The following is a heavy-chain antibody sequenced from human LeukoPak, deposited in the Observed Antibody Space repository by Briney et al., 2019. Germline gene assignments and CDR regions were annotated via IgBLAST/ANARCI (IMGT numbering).Heavy chain of an antibody. J-gene: IGHJ4*02. Sequence: PSETLSLTCAVYGGSFSGYYWSWIRQPPGKGLEWIGEINHSGSTNYNPSLKSRVTISVDTSKNQFSLKLSSVTAADTAVYYCARSYYDSSGYSTFDYWGQGTLVTVSS. CDR2: INHSGST. CDR1: GGSFSGYY. D-gene: IGHD3-22*01. CDR3: ARSYYDSSGYSTFDY. V-gene: IGHV4-34*01.